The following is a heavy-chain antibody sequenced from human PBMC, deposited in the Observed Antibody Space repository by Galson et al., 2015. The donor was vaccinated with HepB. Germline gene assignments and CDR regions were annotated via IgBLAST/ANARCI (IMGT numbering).Heavy chain of an antibody. Sequence: SLRLSCAASGFTFSSYAMSWVRQAPGKGLEWVSAISGSGGSTYYADSVRGRFTISRDNSKNTLYLQMNSLRAEDTAVYYCAKDKIQYNWNYGYLFDYWGQGTLVTVSS. CDR2: ISGSGGST. CDR3: AKDKIQYNWNYGYLFDY. V-gene: IGHV3-23*01. CDR1: GFTFSSYA. D-gene: IGHD1-7*01. J-gene: IGHJ4*02.